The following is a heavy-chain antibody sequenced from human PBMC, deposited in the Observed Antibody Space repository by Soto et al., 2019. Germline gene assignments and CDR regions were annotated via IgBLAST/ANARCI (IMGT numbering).Heavy chain of an antibody. D-gene: IGHD3-10*01. CDR3: ARRGYGPGFPYYYGMDV. V-gene: IGHV4-61*08. CDR2: IYYSGST. Sequence: PSETLSLTCTVSGGSISRGGYYWSWIRQPPGKGLEWIGYIYYSGSTNYNPSLKSRVTMSVDTPKNQFSLKLSSVTAADTAVYYCARRGYGPGFPYYYGMDVWGQGTTVTVSS. CDR1: GGSISRGGYY. J-gene: IGHJ6*02.